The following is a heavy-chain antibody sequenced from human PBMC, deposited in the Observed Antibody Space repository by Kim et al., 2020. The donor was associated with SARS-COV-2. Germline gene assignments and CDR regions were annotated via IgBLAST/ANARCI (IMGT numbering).Heavy chain of an antibody. V-gene: IGHV4-34*01. CDR3: AKGPVDAKDIVAREDQAFDS. CDR2: INHSGST. Sequence: SETLSLTCAVYDGSFSGYYWSWIRQPPGKRLEWIGEINHSGSTNYNPSLKRRVTISVDTSKNQFSLKLSSVIAADTAVYYRAKGPVDAKDIVAREDQAFDSWGQGKMVTVYS. J-gene: IGHJ3*02. D-gene: IGHD5-12*01. CDR1: DGSFSGYY.